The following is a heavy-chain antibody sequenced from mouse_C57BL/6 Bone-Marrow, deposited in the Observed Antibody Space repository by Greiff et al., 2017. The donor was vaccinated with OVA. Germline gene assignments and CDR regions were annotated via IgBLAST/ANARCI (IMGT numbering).Heavy chain of an antibody. CDR1: GFTFSSSA. D-gene: IGHD2-5*01. V-gene: IGHV5-4*03. J-gene: IGHJ4*01. CDR2: ISGGGSYT. CDR3: ANYYSNYGGAMDY. Sequence: EVMLVESGGGLVKPGGSLKLSCAASGFTFSSSAMSWVRQTPEKRLAWVATISGGGSYTYYPDNVKGRFTISRDNAKNNLYLQMSQLKSEDTAMYYCANYYSNYGGAMDYWGQGTSVTVSS.